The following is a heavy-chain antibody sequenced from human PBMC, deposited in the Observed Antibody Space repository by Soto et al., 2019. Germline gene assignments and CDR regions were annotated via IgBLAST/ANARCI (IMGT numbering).Heavy chain of an antibody. Sequence: GASVKVSCKASGYTFTSYAMHWVRQAPGQGLEWMGLINPSDGSTNYSQKFQGRVTMTRDTSTSTVYMELSSLRSEDTAVYYCARDHRGSYRFWDYWGQGTLVTVS. D-gene: IGHD1-26*01. V-gene: IGHV1-46*01. CDR1: GYTFTSYA. CDR2: INPSDGST. CDR3: ARDHRGSYRFWDY. J-gene: IGHJ4*02.